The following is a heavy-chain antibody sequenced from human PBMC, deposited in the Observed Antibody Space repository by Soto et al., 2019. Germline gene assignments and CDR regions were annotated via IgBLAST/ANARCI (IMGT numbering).Heavy chain of an antibody. J-gene: IGHJ6*02. Sequence: SETLSLTCTVSGGSISSSSYYWGWNRQPPGKGLEWNGSIYYSGSTYYNPSLKSRVTISVDTSKNQLSLKLRSVTAADTAVYYCARQPTTAVWFGEYYYYYYGMYVWGQGTTVTVSS. CDR2: IYYSGST. V-gene: IGHV4-39*01. CDR1: GGSISSSSYY. CDR3: ARQPTTAVWFGEYYYYYYGMYV. D-gene: IGHD3-10*01.